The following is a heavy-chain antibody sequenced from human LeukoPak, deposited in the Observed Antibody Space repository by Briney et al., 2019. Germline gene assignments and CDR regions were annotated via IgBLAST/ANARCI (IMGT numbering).Heavy chain of an antibody. CDR2: IYYSGST. Sequence: PSDTLAITCTVKGGKISSGGYYWDWIRQPPGKGLEWIGHIYYSGSTYYNPSLKSRVTISVDTSKNQFSLKLSSVTAADTAVYNCARYSSAWFDPWGQGTLVTVSS. CDR1: GGKISSGGYY. V-gene: IGHV4-39*01. CDR3: ARYSSAWFDP. D-gene: IGHD6-25*01. J-gene: IGHJ5*02.